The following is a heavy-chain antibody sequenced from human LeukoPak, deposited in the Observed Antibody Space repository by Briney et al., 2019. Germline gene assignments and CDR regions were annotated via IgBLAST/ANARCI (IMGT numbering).Heavy chain of an antibody. D-gene: IGHD6-13*01. CDR3: ARRVGHSSTTFYY. J-gene: IGHJ4*02. Sequence: ASETLSLTCTVSGGSISSSTYYWGWIRQPPGKGLEWIGSIYYSGSTYYNPSLKSRVTISVDTSKNQFSLKLTSVTAADTAVYYCARRVGHSSTTFYYWGQGTLVTVSS. V-gene: IGHV4-39*01. CDR2: IYYSGST. CDR1: GGSISSSTYY.